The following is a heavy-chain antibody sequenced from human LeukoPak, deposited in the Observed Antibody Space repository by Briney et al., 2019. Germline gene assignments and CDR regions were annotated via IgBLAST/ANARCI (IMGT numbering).Heavy chain of an antibody. CDR1: GGSISSYY. J-gene: IGHJ4*02. D-gene: IGHD3-22*01. CDR3: ARRGEQWLLEYYFDY. CDR2: IYYSGST. Sequence: SETLSLTCTVSGGSISSYYWSWIRQPPGKGLEWIGYIYYSGSTNYNPSLKSRVTISVDTSKNQFSLKLSSVTAADTAVYYCARRGEQWLLEYYFDYWGQGTLVTVSS. V-gene: IGHV4-59*12.